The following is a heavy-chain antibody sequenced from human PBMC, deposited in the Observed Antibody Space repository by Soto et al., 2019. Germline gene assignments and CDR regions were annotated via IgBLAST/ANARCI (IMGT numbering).Heavy chain of an antibody. CDR2: IIPVVGTG. Sequence: QVNLVQSGAEVKKPGSSVKVSCKASGDSFSSLSLNWVRQAPGQGLEWVGGIIPVVGTGTYAQKFQDRVTITADKSASTVYMELTSLTSEDTAVYYCAREIEPMGGPFDFWGQRTLVTVSS. J-gene: IGHJ4*02. V-gene: IGHV1-69*06. D-gene: IGHD2-15*01. CDR1: GDSFSSLS. CDR3: AREIEPMGGPFDF.